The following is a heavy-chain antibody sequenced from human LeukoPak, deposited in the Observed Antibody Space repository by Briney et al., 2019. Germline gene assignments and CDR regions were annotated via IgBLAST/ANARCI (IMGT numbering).Heavy chain of an antibody. Sequence: PGGSLRLSCAASGFTFSLYTMNWVRQAPGKGLEWVSSISSSSSYIYYADSVKGRFTISRDNAKNSLYLQMNSLRAEDTAVYYCASGYYGDYMAYFDYWGQGTLVTVSS. V-gene: IGHV3-21*01. CDR2: ISSSSSYI. D-gene: IGHD4-17*01. CDR3: ASGYYGDYMAYFDY. CDR1: GFTFSLYT. J-gene: IGHJ4*02.